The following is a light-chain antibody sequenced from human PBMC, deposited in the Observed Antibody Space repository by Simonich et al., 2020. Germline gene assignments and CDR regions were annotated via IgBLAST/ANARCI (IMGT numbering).Light chain of an antibody. CDR2: AAS. CDR3: LQHNSYPYT. Sequence: DIQLTQSPSSLSASVGDRVTITCLASQSISSYLNWYQQKPGKAPKLLIYAASILQSGVPARFSGSGSGTDFTLTISSLQPEDFATYYCLQHNSYPYTFGQGTKLEIK. J-gene: IGKJ2*01. CDR1: QSISSY. V-gene: IGKV1-39*01.